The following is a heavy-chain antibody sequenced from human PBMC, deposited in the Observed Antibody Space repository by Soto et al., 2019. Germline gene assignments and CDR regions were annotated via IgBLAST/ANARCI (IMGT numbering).Heavy chain of an antibody. D-gene: IGHD2-2*02. CDR1: GGSFSGYY. Sequence: PSETLSLTCAVYGGSFSGYYWSWIRQPPGKGLEWIGEINHSGSTNYNPSLKSRVTISVDTSKNQFSLKLSSVTAADTAVYYCARTSAELIYQYYYYYYGMDVWGQGTTVTAP. CDR3: ARTSAELIYQYYYYYYGMDV. J-gene: IGHJ6*02. CDR2: INHSGST. V-gene: IGHV4-34*01.